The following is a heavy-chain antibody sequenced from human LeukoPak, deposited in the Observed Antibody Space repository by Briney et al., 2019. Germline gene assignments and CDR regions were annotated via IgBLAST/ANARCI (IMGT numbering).Heavy chain of an antibody. V-gene: IGHV3-48*04. CDR3: TTEYYYDSSGYDDAFDI. J-gene: IGHJ3*02. CDR1: GFTFSSYS. D-gene: IGHD3-22*01. Sequence: PGGSLRLSCAASGFTFSSYSMNWVRQAPGKGLEWVSYISSSSTIYYADSVKGRFTISRDNAKNSLYLQMNSLKTEDTAVYYCTTEYYYDSSGYDDAFDIWGQGTMVTVSS. CDR2: ISSSSTI.